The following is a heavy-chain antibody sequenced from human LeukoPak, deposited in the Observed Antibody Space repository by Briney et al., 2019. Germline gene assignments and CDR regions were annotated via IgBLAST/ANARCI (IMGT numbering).Heavy chain of an antibody. V-gene: IGHV1-2*02. CDR2: INPNSGGT. J-gene: IGHJ4*02. Sequence: ASVKVSCKASGYTFTGYYMHWVRQAPGQGLEWMGWINPNSGGTNYAQKFQGRVTMTRDTSISTGYMELSRLRSDDTAVYYCARGGAIVVVPAAMVSWGQGALVTVSS. CDR1: GYTFTGYY. D-gene: IGHD2-2*01. CDR3: ARGGAIVVVPAAMVS.